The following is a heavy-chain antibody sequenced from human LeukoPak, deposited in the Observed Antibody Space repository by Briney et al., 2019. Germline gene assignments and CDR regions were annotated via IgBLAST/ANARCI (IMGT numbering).Heavy chain of an antibody. D-gene: IGHD4-11*01. V-gene: IGHV1-46*01. CDR2: SSPSGGST. J-gene: IGHJ6*02. CDR3: ARDRSNYAYYYYGMDV. CDR1: GYTXTNDY. Sequence: ASVKVSCKASGYTXTNDYIHWVRQAPGQGLEWMGISSPSGGSTSYAQKFQGRVTMTRDTSTSTVYMELSSLRSEDTAVYYCARDRSNYAYYYYGMDVWGQGTTVTVSS.